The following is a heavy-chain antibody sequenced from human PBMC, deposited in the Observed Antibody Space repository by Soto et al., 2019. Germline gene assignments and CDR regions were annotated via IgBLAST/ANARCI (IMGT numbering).Heavy chain of an antibody. CDR1: GGSINSGTYY. Sequence: QLQLQESGPGLVKPSETLSLTCTVSGGSINSGTYYWGWNRQPPGKGLEWIGSIYNTGSTYYSPSLKRRATVSIDTPTIRFSLRLSSVTDADTAHYYCVTHGLQYHMDGWGRGTPITVYS. J-gene: IGHJ6*03. V-gene: IGHV4-39*01. CDR2: IYNTGST. CDR3: VTHGLQYHMDG. D-gene: IGHD5-18*01.